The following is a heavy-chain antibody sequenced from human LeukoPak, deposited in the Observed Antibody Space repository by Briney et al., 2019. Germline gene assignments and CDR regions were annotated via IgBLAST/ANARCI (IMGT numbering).Heavy chain of an antibody. J-gene: IGHJ5*02. D-gene: IGHD6-13*01. CDR1: GYTFTCYY. V-gene: IGHV1-2*02. Sequence: GASVKVSCKASGYTFTCYYMHWVRQAPGQGLEWMGWINPNSGGTNYAQKFQGRVTIPRDTSISTAYMELSRLRSDDTAVYYCARWYSSSPNWFDPWGQGTLVTVSS. CDR3: ARWYSSSPNWFDP. CDR2: INPNSGGT.